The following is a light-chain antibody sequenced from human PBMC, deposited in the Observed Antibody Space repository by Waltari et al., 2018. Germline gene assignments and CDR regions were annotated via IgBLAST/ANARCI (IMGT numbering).Light chain of an antibody. CDR1: ERVSRSY. Sequence: EIVLTQSPDTLSFSPGETATLSCRARERVSRSYIAGYQHERGQAPSLLIYGASSRATGIPDRFSGSGSGTDFTLTINRLEPEDFAVYYCQLYGSSPRYTFGQGTKLEIK. CDR3: QLYGSSPRYT. V-gene: IGKV3-20*01. J-gene: IGKJ2*01. CDR2: GAS.